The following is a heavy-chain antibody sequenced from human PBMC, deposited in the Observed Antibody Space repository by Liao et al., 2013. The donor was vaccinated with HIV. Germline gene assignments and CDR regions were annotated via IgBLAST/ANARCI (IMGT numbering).Heavy chain of an antibody. CDR3: ASAPSAAIVMGAFDI. CDR1: GGSFSGYY. V-gene: IGHV4-34*01. Sequence: QVQLQQWGAGLLKPSETLSLTCAVYGGSFSGYYWSWIRQPPGKGLEWIGEINHSASTNYNPSLKSRVTISVDTSKNQFSLQLSSVTAADTAVYYCASAPSAAIVMGAFDIWGQGTMVTVSS. J-gene: IGHJ3*02. D-gene: IGHD5-18*01. CDR2: INHSAST.